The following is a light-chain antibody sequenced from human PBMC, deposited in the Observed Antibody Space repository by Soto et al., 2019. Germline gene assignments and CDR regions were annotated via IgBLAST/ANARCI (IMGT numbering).Light chain of an antibody. J-gene: IGKJ1*01. CDR2: AAL. V-gene: IGKV1-39*01. CDR1: QIISTY. CDR3: QHYNSYSEA. Sequence: DIQMTQSPSSLSASVGDEVTITCRASQIISTYLNWYQQKPGKAPKLLINAALTLQAGVPPRFSASGSGTDFTLTITGLQPEDFATYYCQHYNSYSEAFGQGTRWIS.